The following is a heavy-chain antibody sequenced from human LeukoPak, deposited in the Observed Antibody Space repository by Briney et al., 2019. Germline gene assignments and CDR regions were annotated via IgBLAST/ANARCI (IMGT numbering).Heavy chain of an antibody. CDR1: GFTFSSYW. V-gene: IGHV3-7*01. J-gene: IGHJ2*01. Sequence: GGSLRLSCAASGFTFSSYWMSWVRQAPGKGLEWVANIKQDGSEKYYVDSARGRFTISRDNAENSLYLQMNSLRVEDTAVYYCARGSSRWRTWYFDLWGRGTLVTASS. CDR3: ARGSSRWRTWYFDL. CDR2: IKQDGSEK. D-gene: IGHD6-13*01.